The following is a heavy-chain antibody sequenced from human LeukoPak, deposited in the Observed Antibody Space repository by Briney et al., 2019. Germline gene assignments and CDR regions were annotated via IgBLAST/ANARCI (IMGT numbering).Heavy chain of an antibody. CDR2: INPSGGT. D-gene: IGHD4-17*01. CDR1: GGSISGFY. V-gene: IGHV4-4*07. J-gene: IGHJ4*02. CDR3: AREYGDLDY. Sequence: SETLSLTCTVSGGSISGFYWSWIRQPAGKGLEWIGRINPSGGTNYNPSLKSRVTMSTDTSSNKFSLNLRSVTAADTAAYYCAREYGDLDYWGRGTLVTVSS.